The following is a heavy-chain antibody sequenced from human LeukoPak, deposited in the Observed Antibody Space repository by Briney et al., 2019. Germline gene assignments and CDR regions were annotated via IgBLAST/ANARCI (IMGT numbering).Heavy chain of an antibody. D-gene: IGHD2-2*01. Sequence: SETLSLTCAVYGGSFSSYYWSWIRQPPGKGLEWNGEINHSGSTNYNPSLKSRVTISVDTSKNQFSLKLSSVTAADTAVYYCASRLKIVVVPAAIHYWGQGTLVTVSS. J-gene: IGHJ4*02. CDR2: INHSGST. CDR3: ASRLKIVVVPAAIHY. CDR1: GGSFSSYY. V-gene: IGHV4-34*01.